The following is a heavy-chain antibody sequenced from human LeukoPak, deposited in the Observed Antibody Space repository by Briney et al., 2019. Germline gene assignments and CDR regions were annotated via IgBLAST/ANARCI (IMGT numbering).Heavy chain of an antibody. Sequence: SETLSLTCAVYGGSFSGYYWSWIRQPPGKGLEWIGYIYYSGSTYYNPSLKSRVTISVDTSKNQFSLKLSSVTAADTAVYYCARGESTEAFYIWGQGTMVTVSS. J-gene: IGHJ3*02. CDR3: ARGESTEAFYI. CDR1: GGSFSGYY. V-gene: IGHV4-30-4*08. CDR2: IYYSGST.